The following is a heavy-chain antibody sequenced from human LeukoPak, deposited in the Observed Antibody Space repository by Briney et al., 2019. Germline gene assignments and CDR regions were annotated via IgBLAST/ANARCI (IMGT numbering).Heavy chain of an antibody. CDR1: GFTFSSYE. D-gene: IGHD3-22*01. J-gene: IGHJ4*02. Sequence: PGGSLRLSCAASGFTFSSYEMNWVRQAPGKGLERVSYISSSGSTIYYADSVKGRFTISRDNAKNSLYLQMNSLRAEDTAVFYCARAETYYYDSSGYYPVFDYWGQGTLVTVSS. V-gene: IGHV3-48*03. CDR3: ARAETYYYDSSGYYPVFDY. CDR2: ISSSGSTI.